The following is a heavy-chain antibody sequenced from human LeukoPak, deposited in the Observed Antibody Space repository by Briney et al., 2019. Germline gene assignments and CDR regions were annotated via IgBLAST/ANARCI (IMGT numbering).Heavy chain of an antibody. CDR1: GFTFSSYE. CDR2: ISSSGSTI. CDR3: ARNRQWLVVRYFDY. D-gene: IGHD6-19*01. V-gene: IGHV3-48*03. Sequence: GGSLRLSCAASGFTFSSYEMNWVRQAPGKGLEWVSYISSSGSTIYYADSVKGRFTISRDNAKNSLYLQMNSLRAEDTAVYYCARNRQWLVVRYFDYWGQGTLVTVSS. J-gene: IGHJ4*02.